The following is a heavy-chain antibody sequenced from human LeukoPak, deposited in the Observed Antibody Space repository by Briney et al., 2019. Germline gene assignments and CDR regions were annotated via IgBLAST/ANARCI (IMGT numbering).Heavy chain of an antibody. CDR3: ASTTVVTPVDYFYY. J-gene: IGHJ4*02. CDR1: GGSISSSSYY. Sequence: SETLSLTCTVSGGSISSSSYYWSWIRQPPGKGLEWIGYIYYSGSTNYNPSLKSRVTISVDTSKNQFSLKLSSVTAADTAVYYCASTTVVTPVDYFYYWGQGTLVTVSS. CDR2: IYYSGST. V-gene: IGHV4-61*05. D-gene: IGHD4-23*01.